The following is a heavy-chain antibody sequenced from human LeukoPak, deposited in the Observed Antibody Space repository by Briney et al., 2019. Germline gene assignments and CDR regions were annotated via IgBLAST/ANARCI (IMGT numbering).Heavy chain of an antibody. CDR3: ARGVFGVVIIGDYFALDY. J-gene: IGHJ4*02. D-gene: IGHD3-3*01. CDR2: IYYSGST. Sequence: PSETLSLTCTVSGGSISSYYWSWIRQPPGKGLEWIGYIYYSGSTNYNPSLKSRVTISVDTSKNQFSLKLSSVTAADTAVYYCARGVFGVVIIGDYFALDYWGQGILVTVSS. CDR1: GGSISSYY. V-gene: IGHV4-59*01.